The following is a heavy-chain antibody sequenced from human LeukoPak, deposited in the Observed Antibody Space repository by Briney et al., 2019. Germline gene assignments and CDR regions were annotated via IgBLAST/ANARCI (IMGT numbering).Heavy chain of an antibody. V-gene: IGHV1-2*02. CDR1: GYTFTVYY. Sequence: ASVTVSFTAAGYTFTVYYMQWVRQAPGQGLEWMGWINPNSGGTNYAQTFQGRVTMTRDTSISTAYMELSRLRSDDTAVYFCARDHCVSTGCYEDYYYGLDVWGRGTTVTVSS. J-gene: IGHJ6*02. D-gene: IGHD2-2*01. CDR2: INPNSGGT. CDR3: ARDHCVSTGCYEDYYYGLDV.